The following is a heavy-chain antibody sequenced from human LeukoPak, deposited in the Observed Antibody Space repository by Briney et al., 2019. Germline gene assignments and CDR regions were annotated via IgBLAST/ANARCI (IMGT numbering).Heavy chain of an antibody. J-gene: IGHJ3*02. D-gene: IGHD2-15*01. CDR2: IATAGDT. Sequence: GGSLRLSCAASGFTFSSYDMHWVRQPTGKGLEWVSAIATAGDTFYSGSVKGRFTISRENVKNSLHLQMNSLRVGDTALYFCTRGGRDGFDIWGQGTLVTVSS. CDR3: TRGGRDGFDI. V-gene: IGHV3-13*01. CDR1: GFTFSSYD.